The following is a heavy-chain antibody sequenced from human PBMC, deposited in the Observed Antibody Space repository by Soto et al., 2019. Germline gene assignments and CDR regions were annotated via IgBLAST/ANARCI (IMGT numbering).Heavy chain of an antibody. V-gene: IGHV1-8*01. J-gene: IGHJ1*01. CDR3: ARDSGWGVAGRNDRGY. CDR2: MNPNSGNT. Sequence: QVQLVQSGAEVKKPGASVKVSCKASGYTFTSYDINWVRQATGQGLEWMGWMNPNSGNTDYAQKFQGRVTMTRNTSLSTAYMELSSLRSDDTAVYYCARDSGWGVAGRNDRGYWGQGTLVTVSS. D-gene: IGHD6-19*01. CDR1: GYTFTSYD.